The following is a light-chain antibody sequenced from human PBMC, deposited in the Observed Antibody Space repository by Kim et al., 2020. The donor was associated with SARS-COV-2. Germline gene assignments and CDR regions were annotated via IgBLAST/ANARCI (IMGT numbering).Light chain of an antibody. V-gene: IGLV3-27*01. CDR2: KDS. CDR3: YSAADNNLV. J-gene: IGLJ3*02. CDR1: VLAKKY. Sequence: VSPGPTARITCSGDVLAKKYARWFQQKPGQAPVLVIYKDSERPSGIPERFSGSSSGTTVTLTISGAQVEDEADYYCYSAADNNLVFGGGTQLTVL.